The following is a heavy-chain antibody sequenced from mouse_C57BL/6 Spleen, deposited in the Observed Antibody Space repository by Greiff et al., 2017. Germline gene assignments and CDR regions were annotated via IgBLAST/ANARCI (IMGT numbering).Heavy chain of an antibody. CDR2: INPNNGGT. V-gene: IGHV1-22*01. CDR3: AYGNYGLGDY. J-gene: IGHJ4*01. CDR1: GYTFTDYN. D-gene: IGHD2-1*01. Sequence: EVQLVESGPELVKPGASVKMSCKASGYTFTDYNMHWVKQSHGKSLEWIGYINPNNGGTSYNQKFKGKATLTVNKSSSTAYMELRSLTSEDSAVYYCAYGNYGLGDYWGQGTSVTVSS.